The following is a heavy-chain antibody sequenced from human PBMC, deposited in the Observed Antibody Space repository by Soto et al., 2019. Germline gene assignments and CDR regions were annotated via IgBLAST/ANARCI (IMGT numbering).Heavy chain of an antibody. D-gene: IGHD3-10*01. CDR3: ARASDYYGSGSYSN. V-gene: IGHV4-59*01. CDR1: GGSISSYY. CDR2: IYYSGST. Sequence: SETLSLTCTVSGGSISSYYWSWIRQPPGKGLEWIGYIYYSGSTNYNPSLKSRVTISVDTSKNQFSLKLSSVTAADTAVYYCARASDYYGSGSYSNWGQGTLVTVSS. J-gene: IGHJ4*02.